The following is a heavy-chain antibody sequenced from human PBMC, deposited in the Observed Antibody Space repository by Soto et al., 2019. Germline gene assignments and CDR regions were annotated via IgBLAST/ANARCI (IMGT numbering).Heavy chain of an antibody. CDR3: ATRRSVGITFGGVIGPLDY. J-gene: IGHJ4*02. CDR1: GYTLTELS. V-gene: IGHV1-24*01. D-gene: IGHD3-16*02. CDR2: FDPEDGET. Sequence: GASVKVSCKVSGYTLTELSMHWVRQAPGKGLEWMGGFDPEDGETIYAQKFQGRVTMTEDTSTDTAYMELSSLRSEDTAVYYCATRRSVGITFGGVIGPLDYWGQGTLVTVSS.